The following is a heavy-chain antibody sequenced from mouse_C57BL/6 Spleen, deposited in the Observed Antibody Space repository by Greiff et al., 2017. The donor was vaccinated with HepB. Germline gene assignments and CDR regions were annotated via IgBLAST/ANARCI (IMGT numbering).Heavy chain of an antibody. CDR3: ASPLYGPFFAY. Sequence: QVQLQQSGAELVKPGASVKISCKASGYSFSSYWMNWVKQRPGKGLEWIGQIYPGDGDTNYNGTFKGKATLTADKSSSPAYMHLSSLTSEDSAVYFCASPLYGPFFAYWGQGTLVTVSA. CDR2: IYPGDGDT. D-gene: IGHD1-1*01. CDR1: GYSFSSYW. V-gene: IGHV1-80*01. J-gene: IGHJ3*01.